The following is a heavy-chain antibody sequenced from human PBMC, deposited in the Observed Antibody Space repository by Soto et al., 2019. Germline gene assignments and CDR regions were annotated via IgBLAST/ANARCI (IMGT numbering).Heavy chain of an antibody. D-gene: IGHD5-18*01. Sequence: ASVKVSCKASGYTFTSYAMHWVRQAPGQRLEWMGWINAGNGNTKYSQKFQGRVTITRDTSASTAYMELSSLRSEDTAVYYCEIDMRPCDTNWFDPWAQGTLVTVSS. V-gene: IGHV1-3*01. CDR1: GYTFTSYA. J-gene: IGHJ5*02. CDR2: INAGNGNT. CDR3: EIDMRPCDTNWFDP.